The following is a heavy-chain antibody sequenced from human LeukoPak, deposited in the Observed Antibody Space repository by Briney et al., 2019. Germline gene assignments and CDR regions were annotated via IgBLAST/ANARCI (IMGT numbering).Heavy chain of an antibody. Sequence: SETLSLTCAVYGGSFSGYYWSWIRQPPGKGLEWIGEINHSGSTNYNPSLKSRVTISVDTSKNQFSLKLSSVTAADTAVYYCASRSRFLEPWGYWGQGTLVTVSS. J-gene: IGHJ4*02. D-gene: IGHD3-3*01. V-gene: IGHV4-34*01. CDR3: ASRSRFLEPWGY. CDR1: GGSFSGYY. CDR2: INHSGST.